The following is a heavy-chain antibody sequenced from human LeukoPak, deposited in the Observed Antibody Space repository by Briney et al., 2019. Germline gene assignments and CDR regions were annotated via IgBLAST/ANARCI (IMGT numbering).Heavy chain of an antibody. J-gene: IGHJ4*02. D-gene: IGHD2-2*01. CDR2: INSDGSST. CDR1: GFAFSSYW. CDR3: ARADYYCSSTSCGFDY. V-gene: IGHV3-74*01. Sequence: GGSLRLSCAASGFAFSSYWMHWVRQAPGKGLVWVSRINSDGSSTSYADSVKGRFTISRDNAKNTLYLQMNSLRAEDTAVYYCARADYYCSSTSCGFDYWGQGTLVTVSS.